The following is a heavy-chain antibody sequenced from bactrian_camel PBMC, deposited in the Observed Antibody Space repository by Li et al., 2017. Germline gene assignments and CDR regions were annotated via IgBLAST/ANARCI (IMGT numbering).Heavy chain of an antibody. CDR2: LDSDGRI. CDR3: AADGYGGSWCAIARTDFGY. J-gene: IGHJ6*01. CDR1: GYTYSCDC. V-gene: IGHV3S9*01. Sequence: QVQLVESGGGSVQAGGSLRLSCAASGYTYSCDCMGWFRQASGKEREWVGSLDSDGRINYADPVKGRFTISKDNRKNILYLQMNSLKPEDTAMYYCAADGYGGSWCAIARTDFGYWGQGTQVTVS. D-gene: IGHD6*01.